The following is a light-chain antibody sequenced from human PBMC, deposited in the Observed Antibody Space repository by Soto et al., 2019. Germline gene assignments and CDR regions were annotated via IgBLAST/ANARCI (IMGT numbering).Light chain of an antibody. CDR1: QTVTSTF. V-gene: IGKV3-20*01. CDR3: RPSASPRT. Sequence: EIVLTQSPGTLSLSPGERATLSCRASQTVTSTFLAWYQQKPGQAPGHRIYGASRMATGIPDRSSGSGSGTDFTLTITRLEAEDFAVYYCRPSASPRTFGQGTKVDMK. CDR2: GAS. J-gene: IGKJ1*01.